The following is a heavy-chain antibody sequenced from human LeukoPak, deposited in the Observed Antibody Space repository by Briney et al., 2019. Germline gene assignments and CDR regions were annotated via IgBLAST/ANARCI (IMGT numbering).Heavy chain of an antibody. CDR3: ARGPSCTSTSCYVIGALDI. D-gene: IGHD2-2*01. CDR1: GFTFDIYA. Sequence: GGSLRLSCAASGFTFDIYAMIWVRQAPGKGPDWVSGISASANSTYYADSVKGRFIISRDNSKNTLFLQMNSLRVDDMAVYYCARGPSCTSTSCYVIGALDIWGLGTTVTVSS. J-gene: IGHJ3*02. CDR2: ISASANST. V-gene: IGHV3-23*01.